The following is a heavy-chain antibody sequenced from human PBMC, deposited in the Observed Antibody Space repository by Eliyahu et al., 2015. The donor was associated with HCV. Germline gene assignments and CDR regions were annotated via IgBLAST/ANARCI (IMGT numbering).Heavy chain of an antibody. D-gene: IGHD3-10*01. CDR1: GYTFTGYX. V-gene: IGHV1-2*04. CDR2: INPNSGGT. Sequence: QVQLVQSGAEVKKPGASVKVSCKAXGYTFTGYXMPWVRQAPGQGLEWMGWINPNSGGTNYAQKFQGWVTMTRDTSISTAYMELSRLRSDDTAVYYCARDGGGYYGSGSQYSIYYYYYGMDVWGQGTTVTVSS. J-gene: IGHJ6*02. CDR3: ARDGGGYYGSGSQYSIYYYYYGMDV.